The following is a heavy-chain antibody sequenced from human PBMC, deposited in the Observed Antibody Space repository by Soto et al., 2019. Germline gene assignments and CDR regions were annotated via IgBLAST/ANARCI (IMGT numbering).Heavy chain of an antibody. J-gene: IGHJ4*02. CDR1: GFSFTSYA. Sequence: EVQLLESGGGLVRPGGSLRLSCAASGFSFTSYALSWVRQAPGKGLEWVSTISGSDGKTYYADSVKGRFSISRDTSKTTLYLQMNSQRVEDTAVYYCARWSFLDYWGQGTRVTVS. D-gene: IGHD1-26*01. V-gene: IGHV3-23*01. CDR3: ARWSFLDY. CDR2: ISGSDGKT.